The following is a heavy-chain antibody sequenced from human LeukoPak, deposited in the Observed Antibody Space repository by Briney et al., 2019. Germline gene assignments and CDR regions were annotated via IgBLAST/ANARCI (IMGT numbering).Heavy chain of an antibody. D-gene: IGHD6-13*01. J-gene: IGHJ4*02. CDR3: ARGGLYSSSWYGPFDY. CDR2: INHSGST. Sequence: PSETLSLTCAVYGGSFSGYYWSWIRQPPGKGVEWIGEINHSGSTNYNPSLKSRVTISVDTSKNQFSLKLSSVTAADTAVYYCARGGLYSSSWYGPFDYWGQGTLVTVSS. V-gene: IGHV4-34*01. CDR1: GGSFSGYY.